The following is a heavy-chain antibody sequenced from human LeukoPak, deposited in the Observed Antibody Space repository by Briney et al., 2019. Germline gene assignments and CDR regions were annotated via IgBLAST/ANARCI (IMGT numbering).Heavy chain of an antibody. J-gene: IGHJ5*02. V-gene: IGHV3-23*01. CDR2: ISGSGGST. Sequence: GGSLRLSCAASGFTFSSYAMSWVRQAPGKGLEWVSAISGSGGSTYYADSVKGRFTISRVNSKNTLYLQMNSLRAEDTAVYYCAKDRQIAAAGTGNWFDHWGQGTLVTVSS. D-gene: IGHD6-13*01. CDR3: AKDRQIAAAGTGNWFDH. CDR1: GFTFSSYA.